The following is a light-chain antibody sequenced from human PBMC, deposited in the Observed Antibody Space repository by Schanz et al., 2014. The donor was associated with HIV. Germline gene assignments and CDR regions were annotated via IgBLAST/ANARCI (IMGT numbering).Light chain of an antibody. CDR3: QETYSTPSIT. CDR1: QSISAW. Sequence: DIQMTQSPSTLSASVGDRVSITCRASQSISAWLAWYQQKPGRAPKLLIYEASTLETGVPSRFSGSGSGTEFTLTISSLQPEDFGSYYCQETYSTPSITFGQGTRLEIK. CDR2: EAS. J-gene: IGKJ5*01. V-gene: IGKV1-5*03.